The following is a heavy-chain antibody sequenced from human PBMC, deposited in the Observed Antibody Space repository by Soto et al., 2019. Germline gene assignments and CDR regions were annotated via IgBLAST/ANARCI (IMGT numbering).Heavy chain of an antibody. V-gene: IGHV3-33*01. CDR3: ARDLSGPLDY. J-gene: IGHJ4*02. Sequence: PGGSLRLSCAASGFTFSNYGMHWVRQAPGKGLECVALIWYDGIMKYYADSVKGRFTISRDISNNTLYLQMDGLRAEDTALYYCARDLSGPLDYWGQGTPVTVSS. D-gene: IGHD3-16*02. CDR1: GFTFSNYG. CDR2: IWYDGIMK.